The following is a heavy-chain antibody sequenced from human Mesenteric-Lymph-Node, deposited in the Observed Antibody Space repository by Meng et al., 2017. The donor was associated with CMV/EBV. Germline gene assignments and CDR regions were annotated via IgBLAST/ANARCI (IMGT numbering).Heavy chain of an antibody. CDR2: IRGKANSYAT. V-gene: IGHV3-73*01. CDR1: GFTFSGAG. J-gene: IGHJ4*02. Sequence: SGFTFSGAGMHWVRQASGKGLEWVGRIRGKANSYATAYAASVKGRFTISRDDSKNTAYLQMNSLKTEDTAVYYCTTISGSYSPFDYWGQGTLVTVSS. CDR3: TTISGSYSPFDY. D-gene: IGHD1-26*01.